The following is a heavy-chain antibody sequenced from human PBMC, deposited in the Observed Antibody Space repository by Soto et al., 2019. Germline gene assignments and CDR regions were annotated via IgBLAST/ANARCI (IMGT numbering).Heavy chain of an antibody. J-gene: IGHJ4*02. CDR3: ARQDGDGLFYFDY. Sequence: GEALKISCKGSGYTFNIYWIAWVRQMPGKGLEWMGVIYPVDSDTRYSPSFQGQDTISVDKSINTAYLQWSSLQASDTAIYYCARQDGDGLFYFDYWGQGTPVTVSS. CDR1: GYTFNIYW. CDR2: IYPVDSDT. V-gene: IGHV5-51*01. D-gene: IGHD4-17*01.